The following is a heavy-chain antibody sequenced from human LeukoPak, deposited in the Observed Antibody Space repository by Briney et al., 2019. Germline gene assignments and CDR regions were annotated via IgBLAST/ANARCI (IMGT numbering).Heavy chain of an antibody. D-gene: IGHD5-24*01. J-gene: IGHJ4*02. CDR2: ISSSSSYI. Sequence: GGSLRLSCAASGFTFSSYSMNWVRQAPGKGLEWVSSISSSSSYIYYADPVKGRFTISRDNAKNSLYLQMNSLRAEDTAVYYCARDRRDGYNLLDYWGQGTLVTVSS. CDR3: ARDRRDGYNLLDY. V-gene: IGHV3-21*01. CDR1: GFTFSSYS.